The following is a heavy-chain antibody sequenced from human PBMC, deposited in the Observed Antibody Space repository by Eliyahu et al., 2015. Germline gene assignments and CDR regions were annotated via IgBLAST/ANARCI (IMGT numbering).Heavy chain of an antibody. V-gene: IGHV4-31*03. CDR2: MYYGGST. CDR3: ARGSAKYFDYGMDV. CDR1: XVSLXVXGYXY. Sequence: QVQLRESGPGLVKPSQTLSLTXTVSXVSLXVXGYXYWSWIRQHPGKDLEWIGYMYYGGSTYFNPSLESRVTISADTSTQYSLKVASVTAADTAVYYCARGSAKYFDYGMDVWGPGTTVTVSS. J-gene: IGHJ6*02.